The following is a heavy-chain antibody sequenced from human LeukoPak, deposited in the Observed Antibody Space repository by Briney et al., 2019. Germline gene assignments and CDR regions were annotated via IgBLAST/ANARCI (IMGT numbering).Heavy chain of an antibody. V-gene: IGHV4-38-2*02. CDR3: ARGTYGYYMDV. Sequence: SEPLSLTCSGSNYSISNSLYWGWLRQAPGKGLEWIGSIYRSGSTFCNPSLKSRVTISLDTSKNQFSLKLSSVTAADTAVYFCARGTYGYYMDVWGKGTTVTVSS. CDR1: NYSISNSLY. D-gene: IGHD4-17*01. J-gene: IGHJ6*03. CDR2: IYRSGST.